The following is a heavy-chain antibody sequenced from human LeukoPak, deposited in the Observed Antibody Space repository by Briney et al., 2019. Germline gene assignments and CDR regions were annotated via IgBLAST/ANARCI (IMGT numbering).Heavy chain of an antibody. Sequence: GSLRLSCSASGFTFSSYSMHQVRQAPGKGLGWVAVISYDGSNKYYADSVKGRFTISRDNSKNTLYLQMNSLRAEDTAVYYCARRGYYDSSGYYTEGPFDYWGQGTLVTVSS. D-gene: IGHD3-22*01. CDR2: ISYDGSNK. J-gene: IGHJ4*02. V-gene: IGHV3-30*14. CDR1: GFTFSSYS. CDR3: ARRGYYDSSGYYTEGPFDY.